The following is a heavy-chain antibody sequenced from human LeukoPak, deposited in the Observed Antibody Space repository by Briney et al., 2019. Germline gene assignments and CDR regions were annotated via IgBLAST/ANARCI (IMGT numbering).Heavy chain of an antibody. D-gene: IGHD3-3*01. J-gene: IGHJ4*02. CDR1: EFAFSTYW. CDR3: TRDFVF. Sequence: GGSLRLSCAASEFAFSTYWMDWVRQAPGKGLEWVGNINQDGSVKHYVDSVWGRFTISRDNARNSVYLQMSALRVEDTAVYYCTRDFVFWGQGSLVTASS. CDR2: INQDGSVK. V-gene: IGHV3-7*01.